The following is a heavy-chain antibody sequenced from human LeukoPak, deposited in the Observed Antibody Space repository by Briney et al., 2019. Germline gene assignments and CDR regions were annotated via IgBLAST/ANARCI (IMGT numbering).Heavy chain of an antibody. CDR3: ATRGSDYVVGRVH. CDR2: VARKTEGGTT. V-gene: IGHV3-15*04. J-gene: IGHJ4*02. CDR1: GFTFSDAW. D-gene: IGHD3-16*01. Sequence: PGGSLRLSCAASGFTFSDAWMSWVRQAPGEGLEWVGRVARKTEGGTTDYAAPVRGRFTISRDDSKNTLYLQMNSLTTEDTAIYYCATRGSDYVVGRVHWGQGTLVTVSS.